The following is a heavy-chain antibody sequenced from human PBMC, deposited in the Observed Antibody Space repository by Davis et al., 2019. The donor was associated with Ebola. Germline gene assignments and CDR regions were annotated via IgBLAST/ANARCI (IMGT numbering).Heavy chain of an antibody. Sequence: GGSLRLSCAASGLTVSSNYMHWVRQAPGKGLEWVSIIHYGGNTQYADSVKDRFTISRDNTKNTLYLQMNSLRAEDTAVYYCAKDGAHGSYFADYYFDYWGQGTLVTVSS. D-gene: IGHD1-26*01. CDR1: GLTVSSNY. J-gene: IGHJ4*02. V-gene: IGHV3-53*05. CDR3: AKDGAHGSYFADYYFDY. CDR2: IHYGGNT.